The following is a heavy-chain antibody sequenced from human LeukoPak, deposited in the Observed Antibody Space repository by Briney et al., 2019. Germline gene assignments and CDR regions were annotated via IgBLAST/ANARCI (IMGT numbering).Heavy chain of an antibody. D-gene: IGHD6-13*01. Sequence: GGSMRLSCAASGFTFSSYSMNWVRQAPGKGLEWVSSISSSSSYIYYADSVKGRFTISRDNAKNSLYLQMNSLRAEDTAVYYCAREHSSSWQDAFDIWGQGTMVTVSS. CDR3: AREHSSSWQDAFDI. J-gene: IGHJ3*02. V-gene: IGHV3-21*01. CDR2: ISSSSSYI. CDR1: GFTFSSYS.